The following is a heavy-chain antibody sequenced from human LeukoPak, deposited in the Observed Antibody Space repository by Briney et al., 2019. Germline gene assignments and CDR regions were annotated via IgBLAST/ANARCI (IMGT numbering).Heavy chain of an antibody. J-gene: IGHJ4*02. CDR3: PLWFGDLSRINYFDY. D-gene: IGHD3-10*01. Sequence: TGGSLRLSCAASGFIFSSYAMSWVRQAPGKGLEWVSTISGGDGSTYYSDSVKGRFTISRDNSKNTLYLQMNSLRAEDTAVYCCPLWFGDLSRINYFDYWGQGTLVTVSS. CDR1: GFIFSSYA. CDR2: ISGGDGST. V-gene: IGHV3-23*01.